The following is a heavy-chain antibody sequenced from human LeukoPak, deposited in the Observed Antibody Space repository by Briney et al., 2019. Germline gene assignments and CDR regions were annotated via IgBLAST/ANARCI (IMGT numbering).Heavy chain of an antibody. J-gene: IGHJ4*02. CDR3: ARSRYYDSSGYNPTYYFDF. CDR1: GGSIIGSY. CDR2: IYNTVDV. D-gene: IGHD3-22*01. V-gene: IGHV4-59*01. Sequence: SETLSITCTVSGGSIIGSYWTWIRQSPGEGLEWIGYIYNTVDVKYNPSLKSRVTIPIDMSRNQFSLRLNSVTAADTAVYYCARSRYYDSSGYNPTYYFDFWGQGALVTVSS.